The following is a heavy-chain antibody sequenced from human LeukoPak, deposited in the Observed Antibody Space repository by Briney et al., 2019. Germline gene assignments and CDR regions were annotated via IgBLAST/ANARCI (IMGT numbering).Heavy chain of an antibody. Sequence: GASVKVSCKASGYTFTSYGISWVRQAPGQGLEWMGWISAYNGNTNYAQKLQGRVTMTTDTPTSTAYMELRSLRSDDTAVYYCARGVLVVVPAARAFGYYMDVWGKGTTVTVSS. J-gene: IGHJ6*03. D-gene: IGHD2-2*01. CDR3: ARGVLVVVPAARAFGYYMDV. CDR2: ISAYNGNT. V-gene: IGHV1-18*01. CDR1: GYTFTSYG.